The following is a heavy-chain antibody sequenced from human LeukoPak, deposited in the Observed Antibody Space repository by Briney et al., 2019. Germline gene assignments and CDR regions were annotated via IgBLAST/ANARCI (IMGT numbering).Heavy chain of an antibody. CDR3: ARQDIVVVPAATGGY. CDR2: ISGSGGST. J-gene: IGHJ4*02. D-gene: IGHD2-2*01. V-gene: IGHV3-23*01. Sequence: PGGSLRLSCAASGFTFSSYAMSWVRQAPGKGLEWVSAISGSGGSTYYADSVKGRFTISRDNSKNTLYLQMNSLRAEDTAVYYCARQDIVVVPAATGGYWGQGTLVTVSS. CDR1: GFTFSSYA.